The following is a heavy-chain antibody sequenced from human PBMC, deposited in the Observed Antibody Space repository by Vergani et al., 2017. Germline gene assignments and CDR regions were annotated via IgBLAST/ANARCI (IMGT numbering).Heavy chain of an antibody. CDR2: IKQDGSEK. D-gene: IGHD2-8*01. J-gene: IGHJ4*02. CDR1: GFTFSSYW. V-gene: IGHV3-7*01. Sequence: EVQLVESGGGLVQPGGSLRLSCAASGFTFSSYWMSWVRQAPGKGLEWVANIKQDGSEKYYVDSVKGRFSISRDNAKNSLYLQMNSLRAEDTAVYYCARGLRGANGVFPTWGQGTLVTVSS. CDR3: ARGLRGANGVFPT.